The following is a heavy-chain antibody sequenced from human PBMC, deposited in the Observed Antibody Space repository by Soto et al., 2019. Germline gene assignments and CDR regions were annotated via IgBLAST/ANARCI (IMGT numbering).Heavy chain of an antibody. D-gene: IGHD6-6*01. Sequence: GGSLRLSCAASGFTVSANYVTWVRQAPGKGLEWVSLIYTDGSTYYADSVKGRFTFSRDNSKNTLYLQMNNLRADDTAVYYCARVSSPLPDNWFDPWGQGTLVTVSS. V-gene: IGHV3-53*01. CDR2: IYTDGST. J-gene: IGHJ5*02. CDR1: GFTVSANY. CDR3: ARVSSPLPDNWFDP.